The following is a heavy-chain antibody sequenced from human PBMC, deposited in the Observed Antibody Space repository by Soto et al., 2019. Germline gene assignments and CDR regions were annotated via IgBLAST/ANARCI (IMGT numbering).Heavy chain of an antibody. CDR1: GFTFSSYG. J-gene: IGHJ6*02. CDR3: AKAGLGKDHYYYGMDV. Sequence: GGSLRLSCAASGFTFSSYGMHWVRQAPGKGLEWVAVISYDGSNKYYADSVKGRFTISRDNSKNTLYLQMNSLRAEDTAVYYCAKAGLGKDHYYYGMDVWGQGTTVTVSS. CDR2: ISYDGSNK. D-gene: IGHD7-27*01. V-gene: IGHV3-30*18.